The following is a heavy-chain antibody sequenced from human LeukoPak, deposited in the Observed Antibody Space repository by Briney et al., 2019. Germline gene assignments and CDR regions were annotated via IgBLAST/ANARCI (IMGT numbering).Heavy chain of an antibody. J-gene: IGHJ4*02. CDR3: ARDESMFYGDYFDD. CDR2: INPNSGYT. Sequence: GASVKVPCKASGYTFTDYYIHWVRQAPGQGLEWMGGINPNSGYTKYPQKFQGRVTVTRDTSINTAYMDLTGLTSDDTAIYYCARDESMFYGDYFDDWGQGTLVTVSS. V-gene: IGHV1-2*02. CDR1: GYTFTDYY. D-gene: IGHD4-17*01.